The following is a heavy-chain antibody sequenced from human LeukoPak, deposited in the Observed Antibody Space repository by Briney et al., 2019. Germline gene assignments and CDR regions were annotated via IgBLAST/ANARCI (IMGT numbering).Heavy chain of an antibody. Sequence: AASVKVSCKASRYTFTSYDINWVRQATGQGLEWMGGMKPDNGDTCYAQKFQGRVTMTRDTSISTAYMELSSLTSEDTAVYYCARGPPESSSSDYWGQGTLVTVSS. J-gene: IGHJ4*02. D-gene: IGHD6-13*01. CDR1: RYTFTSYD. CDR2: MKPDNGDT. V-gene: IGHV1-8*02. CDR3: ARGPPESSSSDY.